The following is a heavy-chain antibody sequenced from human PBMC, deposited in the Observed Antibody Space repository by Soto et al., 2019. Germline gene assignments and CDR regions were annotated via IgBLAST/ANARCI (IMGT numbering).Heavy chain of an antibody. CDR2: INPSGGST. CDR3: ARDLVVAAITNWFDP. D-gene: IGHD2-15*01. J-gene: IGHJ5*02. CDR1: GYTFTSYY. V-gene: IGHV1-46*01. Sequence: GASVKVSCKASGYTFTSYYMHWVRQAPGQGLEWMGIINPSGGSTSYAQKFQGRVTMTRDTSTSTVYMEPSSLRSEDTAVYYCARDLVVAAITNWFDPWGQGTLVTVSS.